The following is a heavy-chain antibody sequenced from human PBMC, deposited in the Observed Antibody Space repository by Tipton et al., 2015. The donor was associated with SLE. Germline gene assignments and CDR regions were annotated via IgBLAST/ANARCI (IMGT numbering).Heavy chain of an antibody. D-gene: IGHD4-17*01. V-gene: IGHV4-4*07. CDR1: GGSLSFDY. CDR2: IYRSGDR. Sequence: TLSLTCSVSGGSLSFDYWSWIRQSAGRGLEWIGRIYRSGDRDYNPPLRSRVTMSIDASQNRVSLRLKSVSAADTAVYYCARGSDGEYVRYFDVWGPGTLVTVSS. J-gene: IGHJ2*01. CDR3: ARGSDGEYVRYFDV.